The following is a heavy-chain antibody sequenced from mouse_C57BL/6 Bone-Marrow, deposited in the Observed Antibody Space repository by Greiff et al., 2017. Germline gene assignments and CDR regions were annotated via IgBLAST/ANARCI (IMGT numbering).Heavy chain of an antibody. CDR3: ARNDDSYARDY. D-gene: IGHD2-12*01. CDR2: IHPNSGST. V-gene: IGHV1-64*01. Sequence: VQLQQPGAELVKPGASVKLSCKASGYTFTSYWMHWVKQRPGQGLEWIGMIHPNSGSTNYNEKFKSKATLTVDKSSSTAYMQLSSLTSEDSAVYDCARNDDSYARDYWGQGTSVTVAA. CDR1: GYTFTSYW. J-gene: IGHJ4*01.